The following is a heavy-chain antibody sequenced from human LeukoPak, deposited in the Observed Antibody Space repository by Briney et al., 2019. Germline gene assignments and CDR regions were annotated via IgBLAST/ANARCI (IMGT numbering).Heavy chain of an antibody. D-gene: IGHD4-23*01. J-gene: IGHJ4*02. V-gene: IGHV3-21*01. CDR1: GFSFSSYS. CDR2: ISSSGSYI. Sequence: KTGGSLRLSCAASGFSFSSYSMNWVRQAPGKGLEWVSLISSSGSYINYADSVKGRFTISRDNAKNSLFLQMNSLRVEDTAFYYCANSPSPRLVPPVVYWGQGTLVTVSS. CDR3: ANSPSPRLVPPVVY.